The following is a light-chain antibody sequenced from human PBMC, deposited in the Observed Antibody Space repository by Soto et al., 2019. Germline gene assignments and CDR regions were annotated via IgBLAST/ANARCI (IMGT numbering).Light chain of an antibody. J-gene: IGKJ1*01. CDR1: QTIRSL. V-gene: IGKV1-5*03. Sequence: DIQMTQSPSTLSGSLGDRVTITCRASQTIRSLLAWYQQKPGKAPKLLIYKASTLKSGVPSRFSGSGSGTEFTLTISSLQPDDFATYYRQHYNSYSEAFGQGTKVDIK. CDR3: QHYNSYSEA. CDR2: KAS.